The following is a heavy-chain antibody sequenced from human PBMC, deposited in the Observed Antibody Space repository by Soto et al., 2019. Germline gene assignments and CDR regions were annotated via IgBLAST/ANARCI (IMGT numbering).Heavy chain of an antibody. CDR1: GYTFTSYG. CDR3: ARDYRYDYIWGSHPNPPTGAFDI. D-gene: IGHD3-16*01. Sequence: ASVKVSCKASGYTFTSYGISCVRQAPGQGLEWMGWISAYNGNTNYAQKLQGRVTMTTDTSTSTAYMELRSLRSDDTAVYYCARDYRYDYIWGSHPNPPTGAFDIWGQGTMVTVSS. V-gene: IGHV1-18*01. J-gene: IGHJ3*02. CDR2: ISAYNGNT.